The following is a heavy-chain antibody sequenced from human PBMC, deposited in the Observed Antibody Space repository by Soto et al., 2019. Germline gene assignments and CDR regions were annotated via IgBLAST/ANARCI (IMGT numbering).Heavy chain of an antibody. V-gene: IGHV3-30*18. CDR2: ISYDGSNK. Sequence: AGSLRLSCAASGFTFSSYGMHWVRKAPGKGLEWVAVISYDGSNKYYADSVKGRFTISRDNSKNTLYLQMNSLRAEDTAVYYCAKEYNKLRFLEWLPDYYYYGMDVWGQGTTVTVSS. J-gene: IGHJ6*02. CDR3: AKEYNKLRFLEWLPDYYYYGMDV. D-gene: IGHD3-3*01. CDR1: GFTFSSYG.